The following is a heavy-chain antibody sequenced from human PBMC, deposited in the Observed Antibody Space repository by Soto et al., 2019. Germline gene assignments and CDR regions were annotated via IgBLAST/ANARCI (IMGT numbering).Heavy chain of an antibody. Sequence: EVQLVESGGGLVQPGGSLRLSCAASGFTFSSYSMNWVRQAPGKGLEWVSYISSSSSTIYYADSVKGRFTISRDNAKNSLYLQINILRAEDTAVYYCAAQRPYGDSIDYWGQGTLVTVSS. CDR3: AAQRPYGDSIDY. V-gene: IGHV3-48*01. CDR2: ISSSSSTI. CDR1: GFTFSSYS. J-gene: IGHJ4*02. D-gene: IGHD4-17*01.